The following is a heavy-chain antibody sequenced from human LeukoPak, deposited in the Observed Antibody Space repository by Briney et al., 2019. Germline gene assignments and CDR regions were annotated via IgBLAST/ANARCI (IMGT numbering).Heavy chain of an antibody. CDR2: IYSGGST. D-gene: IGHD6-13*01. CDR1: GFTVSSNY. V-gene: IGHV3-66*01. Sequence: GGSLRLSCAASGFTVSSNYMSWVRQAPGKGLEWVSVIYSGGSTYYADSVKGRFTISRDNSKNTLYLQMNSLRAEDTAVYYCAKGPREYSSSWSWGQGTLVTVSS. CDR3: AKGPREYSSSWS. J-gene: IGHJ4*02.